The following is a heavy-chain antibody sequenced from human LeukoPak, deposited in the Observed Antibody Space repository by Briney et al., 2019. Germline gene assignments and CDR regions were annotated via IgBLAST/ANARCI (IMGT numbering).Heavy chain of an antibody. CDR2: INPNSGGT. CDR1: GYTFTGYY. Sequence: ASVKVSCKASGYTFTGYYMHWVRQAPGQGLGWMGWINPNSGGTNYAQKFQGWVTMTRNTSISTAYMELSRLRSDDTAVYYCARSHSSSWSYFDYWGQGTLVTVSS. D-gene: IGHD6-13*01. V-gene: IGHV1-2*04. J-gene: IGHJ4*02. CDR3: ARSHSSSWSYFDY.